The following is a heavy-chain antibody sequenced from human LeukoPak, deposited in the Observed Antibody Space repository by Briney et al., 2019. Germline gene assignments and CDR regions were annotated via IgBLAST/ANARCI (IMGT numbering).Heavy chain of an antibody. J-gene: IGHJ4*02. CDR3: ARGYMTADY. Sequence: PGGTLRLSCVASGFTFNNYWMSWVRQAPGKGLEWVASIKQDGSDKYYLDSVRGRFTISRDNAKNSLYLQMSSLRAGDTAVYYCARGYMTADYWGQGSLVTVS. D-gene: IGHD2-2*02. V-gene: IGHV3-7*05. CDR2: IKQDGSDK. CDR1: GFTFNNYW.